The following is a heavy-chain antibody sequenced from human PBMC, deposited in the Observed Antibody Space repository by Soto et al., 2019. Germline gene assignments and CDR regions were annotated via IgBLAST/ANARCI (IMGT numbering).Heavy chain of an antibody. J-gene: IGHJ5*02. V-gene: IGHV4-34*01. CDR2: INHSGST. D-gene: IGHD3-16*01. CDR1: GGSFSGYY. Sequence: PSETLSLTCAVYGGSFSGYYWSWIRQPPGKGLEWIGEINHSGSTNYNPYLKSRVTITVDTSKNQFSLKLSSVTAADTAVYYCARGGRFMITFGGVPWFDPWGQGTLVTVSS. CDR3: ARGGRFMITFGGVPWFDP.